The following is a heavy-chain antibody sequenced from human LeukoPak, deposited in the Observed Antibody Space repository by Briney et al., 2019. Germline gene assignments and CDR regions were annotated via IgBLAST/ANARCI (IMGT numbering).Heavy chain of an antibody. Sequence: SQTLSLTCAISGDSVSSNSAAWNWIRQSPSRGLEWLGRTYYRSKWYNDYAVSVKSRITINPDTSKNQFSLQLNSVTPEDTAVYYCARGGRYSGYPYYYYYYMDVWGKGTTVTVSS. D-gene: IGHD5-12*01. CDR2: TYYRSKWYN. V-gene: IGHV6-1*01. CDR1: GDSVSSNSAA. CDR3: ARGGRYSGYPYYYYYYMDV. J-gene: IGHJ6*03.